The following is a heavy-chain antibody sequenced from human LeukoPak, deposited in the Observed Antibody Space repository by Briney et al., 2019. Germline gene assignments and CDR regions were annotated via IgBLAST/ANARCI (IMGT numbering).Heavy chain of an antibody. CDR1: GGPVSRYA. J-gene: IGHJ3*02. CDR2: IIPLFGIA. V-gene: IGHV1-69*10. Sequence: APVKPSCSAAGGPVSRYAISWVRPAPGQGLEWLGGIIPLFGIANYAQKFQGRVTITADQSTSTAYMELSSLRSEEPAAYYCVRERGTRRYCSSVICYGFAFESWGQETIGIVSS. CDR3: VRERGTRRYCSSVICYGFAFES. D-gene: IGHD2-2*01.